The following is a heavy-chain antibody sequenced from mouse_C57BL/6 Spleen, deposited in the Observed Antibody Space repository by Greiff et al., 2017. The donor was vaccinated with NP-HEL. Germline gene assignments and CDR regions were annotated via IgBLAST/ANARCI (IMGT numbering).Heavy chain of an antibody. CDR1: GYTFTSYG. D-gene: IGHD2-12*01. V-gene: IGHV1-81*01. CDR3: ASPYDASTGFAY. CDR2: IYPRSGNI. J-gene: IGHJ3*01. Sequence: QVQLKQSGAELARPGASVKLSCKASGYTFTSYGISWVKQRTGQGLEWIGEIYPRSGNIYYNEKFKGKATLTADKSSSTAYRELRSLTSEDSAVYFCASPYDASTGFAYWGQGTLVTVSA.